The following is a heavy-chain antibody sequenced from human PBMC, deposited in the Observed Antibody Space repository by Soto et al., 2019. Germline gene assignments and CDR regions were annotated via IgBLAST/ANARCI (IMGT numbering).Heavy chain of an antibody. CDR1: DYTFASYG. D-gene: IGHD3-9*01. V-gene: IGHV1-18*01. J-gene: IGHJ4*02. CDR3: ARVGDKRLTVYYTPFDS. CDR2: ISAYTGNT. Sequence: ASVKVSCKASDYTFASYGVSWVRQAPGQGLEWMGWISAYTGNTNYAQDFQVRVTLTTDRSTTAAYMELRSLTSDDTAVYYCARVGDKRLTVYYTPFDSWGQGTQVTVSS.